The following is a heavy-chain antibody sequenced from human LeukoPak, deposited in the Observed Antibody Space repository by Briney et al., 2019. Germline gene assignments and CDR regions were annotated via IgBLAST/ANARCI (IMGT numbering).Heavy chain of an antibody. J-gene: IGHJ4*01. CDR3: ARDGPTTYYYDSSGYYLDY. Sequence: GSLRLSCAASGFTFSSYAMHWVRQAPGKGLEWVAVISYDGSNKYYADSVKGRFTISRDNSKNTLYLQMNSLRAEDTAVYYCARDGPTTYYYDSSGYYLDYWGHGTLVTVSS. V-gene: IGHV3-30*04. CDR1: GFTFSSYA. D-gene: IGHD3-22*01. CDR2: ISYDGSNK.